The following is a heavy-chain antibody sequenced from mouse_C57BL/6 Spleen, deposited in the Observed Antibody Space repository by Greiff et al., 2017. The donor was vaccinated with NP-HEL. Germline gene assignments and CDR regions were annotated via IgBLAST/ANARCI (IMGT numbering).Heavy chain of an antibody. CDR3: ARGGLGQDYCAMDY. V-gene: IGHV1-52*01. J-gene: IGHJ4*01. CDR2: IDPSGGET. D-gene: IGHD4-1*01. CDR1: GYTFTSYG. Sequence: QVQLQQPGAELVRPGSSVKLSCKASGYTFTSYGMHWVKQRPIQGLEWIGNIDPSGGETYYNQKFKDKATLTVDKSSSTAYMQLSSLTSEDSAVYYCARGGLGQDYCAMDYWGQGTSVTVSS.